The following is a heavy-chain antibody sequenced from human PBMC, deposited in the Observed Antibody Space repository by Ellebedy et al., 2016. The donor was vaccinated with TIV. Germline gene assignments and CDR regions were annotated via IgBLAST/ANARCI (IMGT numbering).Heavy chain of an antibody. Sequence: MPSETLSLTCTVSGGSISGGGYYWNWIRQHPGKGLEWIGYIYYSGSTYSKPSLKSRITMSLDTSKNQFSLKLTSVTASDTALYYCARAGNYYDSSGYFELSYFDYWGQGTLVTVSS. J-gene: IGHJ4*02. V-gene: IGHV4-31*03. D-gene: IGHD3-22*01. CDR2: IYYSGST. CDR1: GGSISGGGYY. CDR3: ARAGNYYDSSGYFELSYFDY.